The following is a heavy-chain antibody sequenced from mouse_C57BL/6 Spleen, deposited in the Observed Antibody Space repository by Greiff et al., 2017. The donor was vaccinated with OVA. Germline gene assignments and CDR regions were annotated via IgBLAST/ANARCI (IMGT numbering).Heavy chain of an antibody. Sequence: VKLVESGPELVKPGASVKISCKASGYAFSSSWMNWVKQRPGKGLEWIGRIYPGDGDTNYNGKFKGKATLTADKSSSTAYMQLSSLTSEDSAVYFCARSYGNSYYYAMDYWGQGTSVTVSS. D-gene: IGHD2-10*02. V-gene: IGHV1-82*01. J-gene: IGHJ4*01. CDR1: GYAFSSSW. CDR2: IYPGDGDT. CDR3: ARSYGNSYYYAMDY.